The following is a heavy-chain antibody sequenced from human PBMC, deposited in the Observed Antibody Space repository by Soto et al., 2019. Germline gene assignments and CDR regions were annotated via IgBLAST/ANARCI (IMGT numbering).Heavy chain of an antibody. V-gene: IGHV3-23*01. Sequence: EVQLLESGGGLVQPGGSLRPSCAASGFTFSSYAMSWVRQAPGKGLEWVSAISGSGGSTYYADSVKGRFTISRDNSKNTLYLQMNSLRAEDTAVYYCAKAGEGWLLVYGMDVWGQGTTVTVSS. CDR2: ISGSGGST. J-gene: IGHJ6*02. CDR3: AKAGEGWLLVYGMDV. D-gene: IGHD2-21*02. CDR1: GFTFSSYA.